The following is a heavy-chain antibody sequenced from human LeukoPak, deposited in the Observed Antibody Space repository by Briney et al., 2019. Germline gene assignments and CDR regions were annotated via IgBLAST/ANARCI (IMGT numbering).Heavy chain of an antibody. Sequence: GGSLRLSCAASGFTFSSYGMSWVRQAPGKWLEGFSASSGSGGSTYYADSVKGRFTISRDNSKNTLYLQMNSLRAEDTAVFFFEQKTAYDILTGYSIDYWGQGTLVTVSS. V-gene: IGHV3-23*01. CDR2: SSGSGGST. J-gene: IGHJ4*02. D-gene: IGHD3-9*01. CDR3: EQKTAYDILTGYSIDY. CDR1: GFTFSSYG.